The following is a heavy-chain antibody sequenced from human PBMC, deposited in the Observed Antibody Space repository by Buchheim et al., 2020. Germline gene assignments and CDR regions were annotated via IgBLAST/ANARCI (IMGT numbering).Heavy chain of an antibody. V-gene: IGHV1-46*01. J-gene: IGHJ6*02. CDR3: ARVLKAMVTFYYGMDV. CDR2: INPSGGSP. D-gene: IGHD5-18*01. CDR1: GYTFTSYY. Sequence: QVQLVQSGAEVKKPGASVKVSCKASGYTFTSYYMHWVRQAPGQGLEWMGIINPSGGSPSYAQKFQGRVTMTRDTSTSTVYMELSSLRSEDTAVYYCARVLKAMVTFYYGMDVWGQGTT.